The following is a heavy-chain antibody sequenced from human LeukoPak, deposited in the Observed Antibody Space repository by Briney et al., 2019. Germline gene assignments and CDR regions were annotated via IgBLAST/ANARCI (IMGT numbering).Heavy chain of an antibody. CDR3: ARDLMDIAYRGAFYY. V-gene: IGHV3-21*04. J-gene: IGHJ4*02. Sequence: GGSLRLSCAASGFTFSSYSMNWVRQAPGKGLEWVSSISSSSSYIYYADSVKGRFTISRDNAKNSLYLQMNSLRAEDTAVYYCARDLMDIAYRGAFYYWGQGTLVTVSS. CDR1: GFTFSSYS. D-gene: IGHD5-12*01. CDR2: ISSSSSYI.